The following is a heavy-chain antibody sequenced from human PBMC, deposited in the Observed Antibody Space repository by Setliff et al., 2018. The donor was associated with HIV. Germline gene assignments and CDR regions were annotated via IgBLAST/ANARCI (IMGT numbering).Heavy chain of an antibody. CDR2: IYYSGST. CDR3: AGGPGTTSIDY. J-gene: IGHJ4*02. CDR1: GGSISISSYY. D-gene: IGHD1-26*01. Sequence: SETLSLTCTVSGGSISISSYYWGWIRQPPGKGLEWIGSIYYSGSTYYNPSLKSRITISVDTSKNRFSLELISVTAADTAVYYCAGGPGTTSIDYWAQGTLVTVSS. V-gene: IGHV4-39*01.